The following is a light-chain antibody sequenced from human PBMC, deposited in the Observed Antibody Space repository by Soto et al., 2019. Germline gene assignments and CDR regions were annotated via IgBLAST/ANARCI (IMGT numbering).Light chain of an antibody. J-gene: IGKJ5*01. Sequence: FTQSPATLSLSAGERATLPCRASQSVSSSYLAWYQQKPGQAPKLLIYAASSWQSGVPARFSGSGFGTDFTLTISSLEPEDFAMYYCQQSYSTPITFGRGTRLEIK. CDR1: QSVSSSY. V-gene: IGKV3-20*01. CDR2: AAS. CDR3: QQSYSTPIT.